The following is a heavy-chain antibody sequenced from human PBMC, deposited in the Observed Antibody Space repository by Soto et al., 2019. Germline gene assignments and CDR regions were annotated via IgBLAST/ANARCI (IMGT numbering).Heavy chain of an antibody. Sequence: QLQLQESGPGLVKPSETLSLTCTVSGGSISSSSYYWGWIRQPPGKGLEWIGSIYYSGSTYYNPSLKSRVTISVDTSKNQFSLKLSSVTAADTAVYYCARQESSSGYYYYYGMDVWGQGTTVTVSS. J-gene: IGHJ6*02. CDR3: ARQESSSGYYYYYGMDV. V-gene: IGHV4-39*01. CDR2: IYYSGST. D-gene: IGHD6-6*01. CDR1: GGSISSSSYY.